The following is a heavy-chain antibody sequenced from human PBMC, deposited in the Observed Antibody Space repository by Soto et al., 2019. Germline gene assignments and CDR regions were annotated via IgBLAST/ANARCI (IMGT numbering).Heavy chain of an antibody. CDR2: ISGSVGRT. D-gene: IGHD2-8*01. J-gene: IGHJ4*02. V-gene: IGHV3-23*01. CDR3: ANDSARVSPRYFDY. Sequence: EVQLLESGGGLVQPGGSLRLSCAASGFTFSSYVVNWVRQAPGKGLECVSGISGSVGRTHYADSVKGRFTIARDNSKKTLYLRTNSLRAEDTAVYYCANDSARVSPRYFDYWGQGNIVTLSS. CDR1: GFTFSSYV.